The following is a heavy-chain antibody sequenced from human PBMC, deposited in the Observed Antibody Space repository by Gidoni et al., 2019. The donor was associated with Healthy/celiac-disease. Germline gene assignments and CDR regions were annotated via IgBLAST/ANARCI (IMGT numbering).Heavy chain of an antibody. Sequence: QVQLVQSGAEVKKPGSSVKVSCTASGSTFSIYAISWVRQAPGQGLEWMGRIIPILGIATYAQKVQGRVTITEDKSTSTAYMELSSLRSEDTAVYYCARWRRSITMVQGSAPLDYWGQGTLVTVSS. V-gene: IGHV1-69*04. CDR2: IIPILGIA. D-gene: IGHD3-10*01. J-gene: IGHJ4*02. CDR1: GSTFSIYA. CDR3: ARWRRSITMVQGSAPLDY.